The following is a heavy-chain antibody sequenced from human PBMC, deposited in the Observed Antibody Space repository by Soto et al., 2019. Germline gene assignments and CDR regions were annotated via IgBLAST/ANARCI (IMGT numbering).Heavy chain of an antibody. V-gene: IGHV3-48*01. D-gene: IGHD1-26*01. Sequence: PGGSLSHSCSASGFTFLSYRMNWFRQAPGKGLEWFSYISSSSSTIYYADSVKGRFTISRDNAKNSLYLQINSLRAEDTAVYYCAREQKGALDYWGQGTLVTGSS. CDR3: AREQKGALDY. J-gene: IGHJ4*02. CDR1: GFTFLSYR. CDR2: ISSSSSTI.